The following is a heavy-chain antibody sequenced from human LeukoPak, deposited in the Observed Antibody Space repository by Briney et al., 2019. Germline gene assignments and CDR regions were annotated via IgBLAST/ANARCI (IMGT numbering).Heavy chain of an antibody. CDR3: AREAYSSSWLDY. J-gene: IGHJ4*02. CDR2: IKQDGSEK. V-gene: IGHV3-7*01. CDR1: GFTFTNYW. Sequence: GGSLRLSCAASGFTFTNYWMSWVRQAPGKGLEWVANIKQDGSEKYYVDSVKGRFTISRDNAKNSLYLQMNSLRAEDTAVYYCAREAYSSSWLDYWGQGTLVTVSS. D-gene: IGHD6-13*01.